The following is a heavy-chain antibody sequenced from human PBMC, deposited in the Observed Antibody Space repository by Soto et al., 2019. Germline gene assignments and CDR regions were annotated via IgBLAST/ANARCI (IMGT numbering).Heavy chain of an antibody. CDR1: GFSFSNSW. CDR2: MKPDGSVE. D-gene: IGHD3-10*01. V-gene: IGHV3-7*01. Sequence: GGSLRLSCAASGFSFSNSWMTWVRQTPGMGLELVAEMKPDGSVEDYADSVKGRITIYKENANNSLYLQMNNLRAEDTAVYYLSRDPSFGALDNWGQGTLVTVSS. J-gene: IGHJ4*02. CDR3: SRDPSFGALDN.